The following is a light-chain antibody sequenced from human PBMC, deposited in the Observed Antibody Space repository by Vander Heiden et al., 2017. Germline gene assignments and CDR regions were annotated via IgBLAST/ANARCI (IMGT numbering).Light chain of an antibody. CDR1: SSDVGGYNY. CDR2: DVT. CDR3: CSYAGSYTVV. Sequence: QSALTQPRSVSGSPGQSVTIPCTGTSSDVGGYNYVSWYQQHPGKAPKLVIYDVTKRPSGVPNRFSGSKSGNTASLTISGLQAEDEADYYCCSYAGSYTVVFGGGTELTVL. V-gene: IGLV2-11*01. J-gene: IGLJ2*01.